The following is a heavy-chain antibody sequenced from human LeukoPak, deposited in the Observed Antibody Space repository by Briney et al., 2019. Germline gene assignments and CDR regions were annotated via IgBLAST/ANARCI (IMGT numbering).Heavy chain of an antibody. CDR2: ISHDGSKK. V-gene: IGHV3-30*18. CDR3: AKDPYSGSFEYFQH. J-gene: IGHJ1*01. Sequence: GGSLRLSCAASGFTFSSYGMHWVRQAPGKGLEWGAVISHDGSKKYYADSVKGRFTISRDNSKNTLYLQMNSLRDEDTAVYYCAKDPYSGSFEYFQHWGQGTLVTVSS. D-gene: IGHD1-26*01. CDR1: GFTFSSYG.